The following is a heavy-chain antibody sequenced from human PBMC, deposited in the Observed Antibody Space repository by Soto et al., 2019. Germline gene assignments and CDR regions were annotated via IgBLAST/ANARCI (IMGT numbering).Heavy chain of an antibody. J-gene: IGHJ1*01. CDR2: ITNSGYS. CDR3: ARGFEYFQH. V-gene: IGHV4-34*01. CDR1: TGSFSVYY. Sequence: PAETLALTCDFFTGSFSVYYWSWIRQPPGKGLDRIGQITNSGYSNYNPSLKNRVTILIDRSKNHFSLNVTSVTAADTAVYYCARGFEYFQHWGQGTMVTVSS.